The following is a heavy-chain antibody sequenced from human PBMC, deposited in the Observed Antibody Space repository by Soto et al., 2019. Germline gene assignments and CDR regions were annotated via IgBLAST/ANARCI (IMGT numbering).Heavy chain of an antibody. Sequence: LSQTLSLTCVISGNNVSTNSAGWNWIRQSPSRGLEWLGRTYYRSKWNNDYAASVKGRINVNPDTSKNQFSLHLNSVTPEDTGVYYCARNSWNAPPAFDFWGQGIQVTVSS. CDR1: GNNVSTNSAG. CDR3: ARNSWNAPPAFDF. J-gene: IGHJ4*02. V-gene: IGHV6-1*01. D-gene: IGHD1-1*01. CDR2: TYYRSKWNN.